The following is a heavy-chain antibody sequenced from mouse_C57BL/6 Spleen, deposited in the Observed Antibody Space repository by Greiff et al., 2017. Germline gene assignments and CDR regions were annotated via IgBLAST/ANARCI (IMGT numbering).Heavy chain of an antibody. CDR2: INPSNGGT. CDR1: GYTFTSYW. J-gene: IGHJ3*01. D-gene: IGHD2-1*01. CDR3: ARMSPYGNYVAWFAY. V-gene: IGHV1-53*01. Sequence: QVQLKQPGTELVKPGASVKLSCKASGYTFTSYWMHWVKQRPGQGLEWIGNINPSNGGTNYNEKFKSKATLTVDKSSSTAYMQLSSLTSEDSAVYYWARMSPYGNYVAWFAYWGQGTLVTVSA.